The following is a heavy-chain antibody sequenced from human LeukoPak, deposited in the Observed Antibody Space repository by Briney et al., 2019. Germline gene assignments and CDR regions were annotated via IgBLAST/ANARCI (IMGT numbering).Heavy chain of an antibody. CDR2: ISNSGTTT. CDR3: AKDFYYGSGSWGNFDY. J-gene: IGHJ4*02. V-gene: IGHV3-48*01. D-gene: IGHD3-10*01. Sequence: GGSLRLSCAASGFTFNTFSMNWVRQAPGKGPEWVSYISNSGTTTYYADSVKGRFTISRDNSKNTLYLQMNSLRAEDTAVYYCAKDFYYGSGSWGNFDYWGQGTLVTVSS. CDR1: GFTFNTFS.